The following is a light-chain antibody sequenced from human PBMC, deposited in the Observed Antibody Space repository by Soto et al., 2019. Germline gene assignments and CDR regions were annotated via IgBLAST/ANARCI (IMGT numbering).Light chain of an antibody. V-gene: IGLV1-51*02. CDR1: SSNIGNYY. CDR3: GTWDSSLSTFV. CDR2: END. J-gene: IGLJ1*01. Sequence: QSVLTQPPSVSAVPGQKVTMSCYGGSSNIGNYYVSWHQQLPGTAPKLLIYENDKRPSGIPDRFSGSKSGTSATLGITGLQTGDEADYYCGTWDSSLSTFVFGTGTKVTVL.